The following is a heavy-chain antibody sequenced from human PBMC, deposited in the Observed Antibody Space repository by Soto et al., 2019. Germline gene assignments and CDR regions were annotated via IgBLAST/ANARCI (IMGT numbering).Heavy chain of an antibody. D-gene: IGHD2-21*02. CDR3: AREDDGGDRDYYGLDV. CDR2: IHYSGSI. V-gene: IGHV4-30-4*08. CDR1: GGSISYEYYR. J-gene: IGHJ6*02. Sequence: SETLSLTCTVSGGSISYEYYRWTWIRQSPGKGLEWIGYIHYSGSILYNPSFKSRITISVDTSKNQFSLQLSSVTAADTALYFCAREDDGGDRDYYGLDVWGQGTTVTVSS.